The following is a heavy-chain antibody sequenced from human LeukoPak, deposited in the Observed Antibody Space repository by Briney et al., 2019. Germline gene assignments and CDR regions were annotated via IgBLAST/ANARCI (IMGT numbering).Heavy chain of an antibody. D-gene: IGHD6-19*01. V-gene: IGHV3-23*01. CDR2: ISHDGMNA. Sequence: PGGSLRLSCAVSGLDFSATAMSWVRQAPGKGLEWVSAISHDGMNAYYADSVKGRFTISRDNSKKTVSLEMSSLAAADTGVYYCAKDGAQYSSGPECDPRGQGALVTVSP. CDR1: GLDFSATA. J-gene: IGHJ5*02. CDR3: AKDGAQYSSGPECDP.